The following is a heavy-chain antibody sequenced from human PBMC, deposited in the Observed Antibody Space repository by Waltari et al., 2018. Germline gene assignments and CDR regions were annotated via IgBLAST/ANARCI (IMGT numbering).Heavy chain of an antibody. V-gene: IGHV4-34*02. CDR3: VRLEDCTGPGGHCYSGDPFALDV. Sequence: QVQLQQWGAGLLQSSETLSLTCAVYGGSFSGYYWGWVRQPPGKGLEWIGESNHAGYTNHNPSLRSRVTMSSDTSKSQFSLKLNSVTAADTAVYYCVRLEDCTGPGGHCYSGDPFALDVWGQGTTVTVSS. D-gene: IGHD2-15*01. J-gene: IGHJ6*02. CDR1: GGSFSGYY. CDR2: SNHAGYT.